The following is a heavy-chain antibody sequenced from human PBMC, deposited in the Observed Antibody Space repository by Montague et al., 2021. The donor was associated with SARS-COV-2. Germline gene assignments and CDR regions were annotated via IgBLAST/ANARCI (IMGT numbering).Heavy chain of an antibody. CDR3: ARDTFYYGSDSYYVDTFDM. Sequence: SQTLSLTCTVSGGSITSNWWSWIRQPPGKGLEWVGHALYTGRSRSTPSLQSRVFISVDTSKSQVSLKLSSVTAADTAVYYCARDTFYYGSDSYYVDTFDMWDQGTMVTVSS. CDR2: ALYTGRS. V-gene: IGHV4-59*01. J-gene: IGHJ3*02. D-gene: IGHD3-10*01. CDR1: GGSITSNW.